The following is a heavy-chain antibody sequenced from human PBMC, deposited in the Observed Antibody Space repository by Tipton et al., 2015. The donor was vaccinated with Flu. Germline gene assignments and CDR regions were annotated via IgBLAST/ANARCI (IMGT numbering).Heavy chain of an antibody. Sequence: TLSLTCTVSGGSMSSSSDYWGWIRRPPGKGLEWIGTIYASGSTNYNPSLKSRVTISVDKSKNQFSLKLSSVTAADTAVYYCARAMYDSSGYYSLNWFDPWGQGTLVTVSS. D-gene: IGHD3-22*01. J-gene: IGHJ5*02. CDR1: GGSMSSSSDY. CDR3: ARAMYDSSGYYSLNWFDP. CDR2: IYASGST. V-gene: IGHV4-39*07.